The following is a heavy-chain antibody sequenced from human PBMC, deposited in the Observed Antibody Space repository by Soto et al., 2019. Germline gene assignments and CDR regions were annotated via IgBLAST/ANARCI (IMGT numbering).Heavy chain of an antibody. J-gene: IGHJ1*01. CDR3: ARGGSYYYDSSGYSLPGSEYFQH. Sequence: QLQLQESGSGLVKPSQTLSLTCAVSGGSISSGGYSWSWIRQPPGKGLEWIGYIYHSGSTYYNPSLKSRVTISVDRSKNQFSLKLSSVTAADTAVYYCARGGSYYYDSSGYSLPGSEYFQHWGQGTLVTVSS. CDR2: IYHSGST. D-gene: IGHD3-22*01. CDR1: GGSISSGGYS. V-gene: IGHV4-30-2*01.